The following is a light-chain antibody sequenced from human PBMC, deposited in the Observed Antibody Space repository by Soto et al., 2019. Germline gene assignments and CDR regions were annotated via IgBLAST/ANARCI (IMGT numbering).Light chain of an antibody. CDR1: QSDLYNSNNKNH. CDR3: QQYYSIPFT. J-gene: IGKJ2*01. CDR2: GAS. Sequence: DFVMTQAPDSLAVSLGERATINCKSSQSDLYNSNNKNHLGWFQQKPGHPPKLLIYGASFRPSGVPDRFSGSWSGTDFTLTISSLQAEDVAVYYCQQYYSIPFTFGQGTKLDI. V-gene: IGKV4-1*01.